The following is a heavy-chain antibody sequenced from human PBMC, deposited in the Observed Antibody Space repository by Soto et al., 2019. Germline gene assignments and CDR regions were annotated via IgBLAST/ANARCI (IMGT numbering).Heavy chain of an antibody. CDR1: GYTFTSYG. CDR2: INPNSGGT. V-gene: IGHV1-2*02. Sequence: ASVKVSCKASGYTFTSYGISWVRQAPGQGLEWMGWINPNSGGTNYAQKFQGRVTMTRDTSISTAYMELSRLRSDDTAVYYCARDRDYDILTGYYPLAFDIWGQGTMVTVSS. D-gene: IGHD3-9*01. J-gene: IGHJ3*02. CDR3: ARDRDYDILTGYYPLAFDI.